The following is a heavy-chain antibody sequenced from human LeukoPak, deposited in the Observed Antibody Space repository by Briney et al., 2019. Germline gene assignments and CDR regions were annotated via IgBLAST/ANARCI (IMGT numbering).Heavy chain of an antibody. CDR1: GGSISSSSYY. CDR2: IKHSGST. CDR3: ARLTSAGHSAFDY. V-gene: IGHV4-39*01. Sequence: KTSETLSLTCTVSGGSISSSSYYWSWIRQPPEKGLEWIGEIKHSGSTYYNPSLKSRVTISVDTSKSQFSLRLNSVTAADTAVYFCARLTSAGHSAFDYWGQGTLVTVSS. J-gene: IGHJ4*02.